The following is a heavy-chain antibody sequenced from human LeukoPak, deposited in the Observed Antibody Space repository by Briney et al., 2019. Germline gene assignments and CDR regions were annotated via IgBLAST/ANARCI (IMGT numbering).Heavy chain of an antibody. V-gene: IGHV4-34*01. CDR3: ARGNSMITFGGVIVNRYYFDY. CDR2: INHSGST. D-gene: IGHD3-16*02. CDR1: GGSFSGYY. J-gene: IGHJ4*02. Sequence: SETLSLTCAVYGGSFSGYYWSWIRQPPGKGLEWIGEINHSGSTNYNPSLKSRVTISVDTSKNQFSLKLSSVTAADTAVYYCARGNSMITFGGVIVNRYYFDYWGQGTLVTVSS.